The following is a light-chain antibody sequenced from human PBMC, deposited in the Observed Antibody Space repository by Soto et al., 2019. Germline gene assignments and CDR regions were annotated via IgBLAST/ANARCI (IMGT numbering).Light chain of an antibody. J-gene: IGKJ5*01. CDR1: QSISSW. CDR3: QQYNSYSIT. Sequence: QMTQSPSTLSAAVGYRFTIACRASQSISSWLAWYQQKPGKAPKLLIYDASSLESGVPSRFSGSGSGTEFTLTISSLQPDDFATYYCQQYNSYSITFGQGTRLEIK. CDR2: DAS. V-gene: IGKV1-5*01.